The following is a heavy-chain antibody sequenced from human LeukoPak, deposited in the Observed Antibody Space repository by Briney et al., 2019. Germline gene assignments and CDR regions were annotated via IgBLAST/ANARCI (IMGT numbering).Heavy chain of an antibody. CDR1: GGTFSSYA. J-gene: IGHJ6*02. CDR3: ARDALTLQDIVVVPAAISFYYCGMDV. Sequence: SVKVSCKASGGTFSSYAISWVRQAPGQGLEWMGRIIPILGIANYAQKFQGRVTITADKSTSTAYMELSSLRSEDTAVYYCARDALTLQDIVVVPAAISFYYCGMDVWGQGTTVTVSS. V-gene: IGHV1-69*04. D-gene: IGHD2-2*02. CDR2: IIPILGIA.